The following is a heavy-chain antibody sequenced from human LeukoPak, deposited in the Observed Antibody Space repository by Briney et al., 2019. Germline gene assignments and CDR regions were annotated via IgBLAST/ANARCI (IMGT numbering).Heavy chain of an antibody. Sequence: PGGSLRLSCAASGFTFSSYEMNWVRQAPGKGLEWVSYISSSGSTIYYADSVKGRFTISRDNAKNSLYLQMNSLRAEDTAVYYCARGASGWLYYFDYWGQGTLVTVSS. J-gene: IGHJ4*02. CDR2: ISSSGSTI. CDR3: ARGASGWLYYFDY. CDR1: GFTFSSYE. D-gene: IGHD6-19*01. V-gene: IGHV3-48*03.